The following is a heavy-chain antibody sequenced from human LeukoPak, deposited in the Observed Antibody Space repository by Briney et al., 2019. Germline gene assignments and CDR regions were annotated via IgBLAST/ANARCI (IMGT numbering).Heavy chain of an antibody. CDR3: ARVLDYYGSGSYYNGDY. CDR1: GYTLTSYG. D-gene: IGHD3-10*01. Sequence: ASVKVSCKASGYTLTSYGISWVRQAPGQGLEWMGWISAYNGNTNYAQKLQGRVTMTTDTSTSTAYMELRSLRSDDTAVYYCARVLDYYGSGSYYNGDYWGQGTLVTVSS. J-gene: IGHJ4*02. CDR2: ISAYNGNT. V-gene: IGHV1-18*04.